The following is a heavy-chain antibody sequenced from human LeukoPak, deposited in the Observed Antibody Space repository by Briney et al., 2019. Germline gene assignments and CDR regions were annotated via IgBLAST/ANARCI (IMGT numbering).Heavy chain of an antibody. J-gene: IGHJ4*02. V-gene: IGHV3-9*01. D-gene: IGHD2-2*01. CDR3: AHLRSTRLSDY. Sequence: HAGGSLRLSCAASEFTFDDYAMHWVRQAPGKGLEWVSGISWNSGSIGYADCVKGRFTISRDNAKNSLYLQMNSLRAEDTAVYYCAHLRSTRLSDYWGQGTLVTVSS. CDR2: ISWNSGSI. CDR1: EFTFDDYA.